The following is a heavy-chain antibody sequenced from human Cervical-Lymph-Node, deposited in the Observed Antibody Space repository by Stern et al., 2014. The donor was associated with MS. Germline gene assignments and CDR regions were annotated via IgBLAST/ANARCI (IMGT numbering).Heavy chain of an antibody. Sequence: VQLAESGAEMKKPGASVKVSCKASGYPFTNYSMHWVRQAPGQGLEWMGIINPSGGSRSNAQKFQGRVTMTRDTSTSTVYMELSSLRSEDTAVYYCAREVAGHRLGMMDVWGQGTTVTVSS. D-gene: IGHD6-19*01. CDR1: GYPFTNYS. J-gene: IGHJ6*02. CDR3: AREVAGHRLGMMDV. CDR2: INPSGGSR. V-gene: IGHV1-46*01.